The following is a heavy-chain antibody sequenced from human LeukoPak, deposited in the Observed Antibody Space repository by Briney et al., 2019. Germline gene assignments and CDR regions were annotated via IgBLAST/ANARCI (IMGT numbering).Heavy chain of an antibody. V-gene: IGHV4-39*07. CDR3: ARGHIGP. J-gene: IGHJ5*02. CDR1: GDSISSSSYY. D-gene: IGHD2-21*01. Sequence: PSETLSLTCSVSGDSISSSSYYWGWIRQPPGRGLEWIGNINYSGRTYYSTSLKSRVTMSVDTSKNQFSLKLSSVTAADTAVYYCARGHIGPWGQGTLVTVSS. CDR2: INYSGRT.